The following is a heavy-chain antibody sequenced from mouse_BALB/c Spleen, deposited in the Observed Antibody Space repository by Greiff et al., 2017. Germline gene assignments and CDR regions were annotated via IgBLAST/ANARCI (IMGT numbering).Heavy chain of an antibody. CDR3: ARMRGTGFAY. CDR1: GDSITSGY. Sequence: EVQRVESGPSLVKPSQTLSLTCSVTGDSITSGYWNWIRKFPGNKLEYMGYISYSGSTYYNPSLKSRISITRDTSKNQYYLQLNSVTTEDTATYYCARMRGTGFAYWGQGTLVTVSA. D-gene: IGHD3-3*01. J-gene: IGHJ3*01. V-gene: IGHV3-8*02. CDR2: ISYSGST.